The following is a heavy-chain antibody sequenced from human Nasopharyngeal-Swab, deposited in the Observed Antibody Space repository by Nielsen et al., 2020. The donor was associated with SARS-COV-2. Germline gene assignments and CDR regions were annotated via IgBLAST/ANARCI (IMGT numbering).Heavy chain of an antibody. V-gene: IGHV3-48*02. D-gene: IGHD6-19*01. Sequence: GESLKISCAASGFTFSSYSINWVRQGPGKGLEWVSYISISSTTMYYADSVKGRFTISRDNAKNSLYLQMNSLRDEDTAVYYCARDEHSSGWLIDYWGQGTLVTVSS. CDR3: ARDEHSSGWLIDY. J-gene: IGHJ4*02. CDR1: GFTFSSYS. CDR2: ISISSTTM.